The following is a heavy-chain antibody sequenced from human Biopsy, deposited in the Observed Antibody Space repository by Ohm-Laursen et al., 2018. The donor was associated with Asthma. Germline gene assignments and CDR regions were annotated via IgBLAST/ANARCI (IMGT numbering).Heavy chain of an antibody. J-gene: IGHJ5*02. CDR3: ARGQKSAGDRWFDP. D-gene: IGHD6-13*01. CDR1: GYNFISFA. CDR2: INPNSGGT. Sequence: GASVKVSCKASGYNFISFAIHWVRQAPGQRLEWMGRINPNSGGTNYAQKFQGRVTMTRDTSISTAYMEVSRLRSDDTAVYYCARGQKSAGDRWFDPWGQGTLVIVSS. V-gene: IGHV1-2*06.